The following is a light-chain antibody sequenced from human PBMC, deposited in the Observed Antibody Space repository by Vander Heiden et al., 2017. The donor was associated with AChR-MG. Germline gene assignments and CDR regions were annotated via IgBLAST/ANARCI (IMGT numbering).Light chain of an antibody. CDR1: QSISSW. CDR3: QQESSFPVT. J-gene: IGKJ5*01. CDR2: KAS. Sequence: DIHMTQSPSTLSASVGDRVTITCRASQSISSWLSWYQQKPGKAPKMLIDKASSLESGVPSRFGGSGSGTEFTLTISSLQPEDFATYYCQQESSFPVTFGQGTQLDIK. V-gene: IGKV1-5*03.